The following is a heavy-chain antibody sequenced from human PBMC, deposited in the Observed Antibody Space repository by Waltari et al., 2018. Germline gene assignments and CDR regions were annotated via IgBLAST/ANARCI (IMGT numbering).Heavy chain of an antibody. V-gene: IGHV1-69-2*01. Sequence: EVQLVQSGAEVKKPGATGKICCNVSGYTFTHYHMHWVQQAPGKGLEWMGVVDPEDGETIYAEKYQGRVTITADTSTDTAYMERSSLRSEDTAVYYCATDRCGGSCSGAFDIWGQGTMVTVSS. CDR2: VDPEDGET. D-gene: IGHD2-15*01. J-gene: IGHJ3*02. CDR1: GYTFTHYH. CDR3: ATDRCGGSCSGAFDI.